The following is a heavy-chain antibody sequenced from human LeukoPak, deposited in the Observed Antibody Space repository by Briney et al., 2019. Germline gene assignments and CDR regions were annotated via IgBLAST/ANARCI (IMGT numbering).Heavy chain of an antibody. Sequence: GESLKISCKGSGYSFTSYWIGWVRQMPGKGLEWMGIIYPGDSDTRYSPSFQGQVTISADKSISTAYLQWSSLKASDTAMYYCARSDCSGGSCYSGSNYWGQGTLVTVSS. CDR1: GYSFTSYW. CDR3: ARSDCSGGSCYSGSNY. CDR2: IYPGDSDT. D-gene: IGHD2-15*01. V-gene: IGHV5-51*01. J-gene: IGHJ4*02.